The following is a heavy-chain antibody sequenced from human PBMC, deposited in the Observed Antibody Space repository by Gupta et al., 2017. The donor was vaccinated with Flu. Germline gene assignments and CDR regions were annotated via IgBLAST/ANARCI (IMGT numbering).Heavy chain of an antibody. Sequence: QVQLVESGGGVVQPGGSLRLSCAASGFTFSTYGIHWVRQAPGKGLEWVAVIWSDGSNQNYADSLKGRSTISRDNSKNTVSLQMNSLRAEDTAVYYCARRSSYTHGMDVGGQGTTVTVSS. J-gene: IGHJ6*02. V-gene: IGHV3-33*01. D-gene: IGHD3-16*02. CDR3: ARRSSYTHGMDV. CDR2: IWSDGSNQ. CDR1: GFTFSTYG.